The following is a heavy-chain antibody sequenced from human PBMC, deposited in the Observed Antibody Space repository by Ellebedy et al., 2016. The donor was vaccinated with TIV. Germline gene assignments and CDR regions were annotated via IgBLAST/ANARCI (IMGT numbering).Heavy chain of an antibody. D-gene: IGHD6-13*01. CDR1: GYTFPNYG. V-gene: IGHV1-18*04. CDR2: ISAYNGNT. J-gene: IGHJ4*02. CDR3: AKDVPADAADPLAY. Sequence: AASVKVSCKASGYTFPNYGVSWVRQAPGQGLEWVGWISAYNGNTKYGQKFQGRISLTTDTSMGTAYMELRSLRSDDTGVYFCAKDVPADAADPLAYWGQGTRVTVSS.